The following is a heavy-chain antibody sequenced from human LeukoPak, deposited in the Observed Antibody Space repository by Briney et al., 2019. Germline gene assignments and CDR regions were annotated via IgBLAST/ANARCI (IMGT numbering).Heavy chain of an antibody. CDR1: GGSINSHY. J-gene: IGHJ3*02. V-gene: IGHV4-59*08. Sequence: SETLSLTCIVSGGSINSHYWSWIRQPPGKGLEWIGDIHYTGTTKYNPSDKSRVTISIDMSKNQFSLELSSVTATDTAVYFCATNRVGTYDRPFDIWGQGTMVTVSS. CDR2: IHYTGTT. D-gene: IGHD1-26*01. CDR3: ATNRVGTYDRPFDI.